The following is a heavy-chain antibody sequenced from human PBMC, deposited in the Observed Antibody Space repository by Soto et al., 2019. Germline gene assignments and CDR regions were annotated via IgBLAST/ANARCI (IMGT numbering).Heavy chain of an antibody. Sequence: QVQLVESGGGLVNPGGSLRLSCAASGFGLRDYYMTWIRQAPGKGLEWLSSITTGGSTIYYADSVKGRFTISRDDAKNSLNLQMNSLRDEDTALYYCARTLYWLDNDFVFDLWGQGTLVPVS. CDR1: GFGLRDYY. D-gene: IGHD2-8*02. CDR2: ITTGGSTI. CDR3: ARTLYWLDNDFVFDL. V-gene: IGHV3-11*01. J-gene: IGHJ4*02.